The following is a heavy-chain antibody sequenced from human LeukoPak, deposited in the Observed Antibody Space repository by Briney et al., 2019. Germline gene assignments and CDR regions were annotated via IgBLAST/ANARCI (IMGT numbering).Heavy chain of an antibody. Sequence: ASVKVSCKASGGTFSSYAISWVRQAPGQGLEWIGGIIPIFGTANYAQKFQGRVTITTDESTSTAYMELSSLRSEDTAVYYCARDSDGSGSQYYYYYYMDAWGKGTTVTVSS. CDR2: IIPIFGTA. D-gene: IGHD3-10*01. CDR3: ARDSDGSGSQYYYYYYMDA. J-gene: IGHJ6*03. V-gene: IGHV1-69*05. CDR1: GGTFSSYA.